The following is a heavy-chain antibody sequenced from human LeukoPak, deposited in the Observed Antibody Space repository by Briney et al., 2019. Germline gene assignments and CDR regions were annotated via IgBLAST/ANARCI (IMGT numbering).Heavy chain of an antibody. V-gene: IGHV3-23*01. CDR1: GFTFSSYA. Sequence: GESLRLSCAASGFTFSSYAMSWVRQAPGKGLEWVSAISGSGGSTYYADSVKGRFTISRDNSKNTLYLQMNSLRAEDTAVYYCAKDVSSSGYPQPFDYWGQGTLVTVSS. J-gene: IGHJ4*02. CDR3: AKDVSSSGYPQPFDY. CDR2: ISGSGGST. D-gene: IGHD3-22*01.